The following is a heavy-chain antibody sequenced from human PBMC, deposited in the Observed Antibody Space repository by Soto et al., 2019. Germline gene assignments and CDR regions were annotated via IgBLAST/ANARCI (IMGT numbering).Heavy chain of an antibody. D-gene: IGHD1-26*01. CDR2: IYYSGST. J-gene: IGHJ4*02. CDR3: ARHQKAKPDSGSYYSFDY. Sequence: QLLESGPGLVKPSETLSLTCTVSGGSISSSSYYWGWIRQPPGKGLEWIGSIYYSGSTYYNPSLKSRVTISVDTSKNQCSLKRSSVTAADTAVYYCARHQKAKPDSGSYYSFDYWGQGTLVTVSS. V-gene: IGHV4-39*01. CDR1: GGSISSSSYY.